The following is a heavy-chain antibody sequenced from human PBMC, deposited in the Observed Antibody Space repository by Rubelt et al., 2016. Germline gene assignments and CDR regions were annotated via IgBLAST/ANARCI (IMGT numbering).Heavy chain of an antibody. CDR1: GFTFSSYA. D-gene: IGHD5-12*01. CDR3: AMATTLDY. V-gene: IGHV3-23*01. Sequence: EVQLLESGGGLVQPGGSLRLSCAASGFTFSSYAMSWVRQAPGRGLEWVSAISGSGGSTYYADSVKGRFTISRDNSKNTLYLQMNSLRAEETAVYSCAMATTLDYWGRGTLVTVSS. J-gene: IGHJ4*02. CDR2: ISGSGGST.